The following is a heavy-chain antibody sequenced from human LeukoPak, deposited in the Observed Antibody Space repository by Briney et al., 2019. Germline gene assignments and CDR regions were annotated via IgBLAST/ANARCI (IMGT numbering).Heavy chain of an antibody. CDR3: ARHVGRFYGSGTGSPHNWFDP. CDR2: VNHSGST. Sequence: PSETLSLTCAVYGGSFSGYYWSWIRQPPGKGLEWIGEVNHSGSTNYNPSLKSRVTISVDTSKNQFSLKLSSVTAADTAVYYCARHVGRFYGSGTGSPHNWFDPWGQGTLVTVSS. V-gene: IGHV4-34*01. CDR1: GGSFSGYY. D-gene: IGHD3-10*01. J-gene: IGHJ5*02.